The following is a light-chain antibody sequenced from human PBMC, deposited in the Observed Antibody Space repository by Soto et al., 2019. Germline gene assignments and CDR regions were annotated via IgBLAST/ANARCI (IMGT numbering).Light chain of an antibody. V-gene: IGKV1-9*01. J-gene: IGKJ4*01. CDR1: QGIGSD. CDR2: EAS. CDR3: QQLNSYPLT. Sequence: IPLTQFPSSLSASVGDRVTITCRASQGIGSDLAWYQQKPGKAPKLLIFEASTLQSGVPSRFSGSGSGTDFTHTISSLQPEDFATYYCQQLNSYPLTFGGGTKVEIK.